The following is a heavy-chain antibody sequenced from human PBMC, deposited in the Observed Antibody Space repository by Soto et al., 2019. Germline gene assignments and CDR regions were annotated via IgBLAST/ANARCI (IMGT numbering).Heavy chain of an antibody. CDR3: ARDQVYIPVAGTRCVAVDL. D-gene: IGHD6-19*01. J-gene: IGHJ3*01. V-gene: IGHV1-69*13. Sequence: SVKVSCKASGGTFSSYAISWVRQAPGQGLEWMGGIIPIFGTANYAQKFQGRVTITADESTSTAYMELSSLRSEDTAVYYCARDQVYIPVAGTRCVAVDLWGRG. CDR1: GGTFSSYA. CDR2: IIPIFGTA.